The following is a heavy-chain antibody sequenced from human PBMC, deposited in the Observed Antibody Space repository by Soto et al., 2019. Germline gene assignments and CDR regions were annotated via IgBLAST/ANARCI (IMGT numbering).Heavy chain of an antibody. CDR1: GFTFSTYG. V-gene: IGHV3-30*18. J-gene: IGHJ4*02. CDR2: ISYDGSHK. CDR3: AKETVWEILEGYFEY. D-gene: IGHD1-26*01. Sequence: QVQLVESGGGVVQPVRSLRLSCAASGFTFSTYGMHWVRQAPGKGLEWVAVISYDGSHKSYGDSVKGRFTISRDNSKNTLYLPMISLRAEATAVYYCAKETVWEILEGYFEYLGQGTLVTVSS.